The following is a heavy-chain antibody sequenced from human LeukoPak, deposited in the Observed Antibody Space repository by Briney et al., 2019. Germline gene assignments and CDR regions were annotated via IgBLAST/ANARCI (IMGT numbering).Heavy chain of an antibody. CDR2: ISGSGGST. Sequence: GGSLRLSSAASGFTFSSYAMSWVRQAPGKGLEWVSAISGSGGSTYYADSVKGRFTISRDNSENTLYLQVNSLRAEDTAVYYCAKFSSSGFYYFDYWGQGTLVTVSS. CDR1: GFTFSSYA. D-gene: IGHD3-22*01. CDR3: AKFSSSGFYYFDY. V-gene: IGHV3-23*01. J-gene: IGHJ4*02.